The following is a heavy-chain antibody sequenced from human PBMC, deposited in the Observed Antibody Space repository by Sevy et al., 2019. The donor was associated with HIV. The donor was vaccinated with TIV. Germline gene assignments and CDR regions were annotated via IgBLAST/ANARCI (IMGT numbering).Heavy chain of an antibody. CDR2: ISAGGYTT. J-gene: IGHJ4*02. Sequence: GGSLRLSCAASGIAFSTYAMFWVRQAPGKGLEWVSSISAGGYTTYYANSVKGRFTRSRDNSRNTLDLQMNSLRADDTAVYYCAKDVSDVYYYDSSATVDYWGQGTLVTVSS. CDR3: AKDVSDVYYYDSSATVDY. V-gene: IGHV3-23*01. D-gene: IGHD3-22*01. CDR1: GIAFSTYA.